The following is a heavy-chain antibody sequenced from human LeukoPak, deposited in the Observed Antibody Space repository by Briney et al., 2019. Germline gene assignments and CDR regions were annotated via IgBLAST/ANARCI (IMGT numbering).Heavy chain of an antibody. CDR2: ISGSGGST. D-gene: IGHD2-2*01. CDR1: GFTFSSYA. V-gene: IGHV3-23*01. CDR3: AKDNHIRGYIVVPAAPSYYFDY. J-gene: IGHJ4*02. Sequence: GGSLRLSCAASGFTFSSYAMSWVRQAPGKGLEWVSAISGSGGSTCYADSVKGRFTISRDNSKNTLYLQMNSLRAEDTAVYYCAKDNHIRGYIVVPAAPSYYFDYWGQGTLVTVSS.